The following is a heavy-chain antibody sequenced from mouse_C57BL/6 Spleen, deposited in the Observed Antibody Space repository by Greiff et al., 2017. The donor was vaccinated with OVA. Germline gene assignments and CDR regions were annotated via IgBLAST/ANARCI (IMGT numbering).Heavy chain of an antibody. CDR1: GFTFTDYY. CDR2: IRNKANGYTT. Sequence: EVKLMESGGGLVQPGGSLSLSCAASGFTFTDYYMSWVRQPPGKALEWLGFIRNKANGYTTEYSASVKGRFTISRDNSQSILSLQMNALRAEDSATYYCARSHYYAMDYWGQGTSVTVSS. CDR3: ARSHYYAMDY. J-gene: IGHJ4*01. V-gene: IGHV7-3*01.